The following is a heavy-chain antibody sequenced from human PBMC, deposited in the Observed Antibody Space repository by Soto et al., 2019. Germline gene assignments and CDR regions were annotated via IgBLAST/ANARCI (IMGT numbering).Heavy chain of an antibody. V-gene: IGHV3-30*03. CDR1: GFTFSSYG. CDR3: ATDYYFDY. J-gene: IGHJ4*02. Sequence: GGSLRLSCAASGFTFSSYGMHWVRQAPGKGLEWVAVISYDGSNKYYADSVKGRFTISRDIFNNTLYLQMNSLRAEDTAVYYCATDYYFDYWGQGTQVTVSS. CDR2: ISYDGSNK.